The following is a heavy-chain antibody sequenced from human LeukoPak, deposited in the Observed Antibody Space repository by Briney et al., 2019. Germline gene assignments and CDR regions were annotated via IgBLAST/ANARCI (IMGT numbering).Heavy chain of an antibody. J-gene: IGHJ4*02. CDR2: IYYSGNT. V-gene: IGHV4-39*07. CDR3: ARPYGSGSYFDY. CDR1: GDSISSSNSY. D-gene: IGHD3-10*01. Sequence: PSETLSLTCTVSGDSISSSNSYWGWIRQPPGKGLEWIGSIYYSGNTYYNPSLKSRVTISVDTSKNQFSLKLSSVTAADTAVYYCARPYGSGSYFDYWGQGTLVTVSS.